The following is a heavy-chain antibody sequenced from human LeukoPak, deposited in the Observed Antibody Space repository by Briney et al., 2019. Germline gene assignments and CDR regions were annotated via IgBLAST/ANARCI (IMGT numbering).Heavy chain of an antibody. CDR1: GFTFSSYS. V-gene: IGHV3-21*04. D-gene: IGHD3-22*01. Sequence: GGSLRLSCAASGFTFSSYSMNWVRQAPGKGLEWVSFISTRSRYIYYADSVKGRFTISRDNAKNSLYLQMNSLRAEDTALYYCARAGDYDSSGYIGSNFDYWGQGTLVTVSS. CDR2: ISTRSRYI. J-gene: IGHJ4*02. CDR3: ARAGDYDSSGYIGSNFDY.